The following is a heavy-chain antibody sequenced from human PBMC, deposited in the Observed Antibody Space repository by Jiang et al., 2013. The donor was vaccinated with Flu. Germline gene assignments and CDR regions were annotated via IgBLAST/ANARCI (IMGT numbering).Heavy chain of an antibody. CDR3: ARLGYSSSFAFDI. D-gene: IGHD6-6*01. J-gene: IGHJ3*02. V-gene: IGHV5-10-1*01. Sequence: RIDPSDSYTNYSPSFQGHVTISADKSISTAYLQWSSLKASDTAMYYCARLGYSSSFAFDIWGQGTMVTVSS. CDR2: IDPSDSYT.